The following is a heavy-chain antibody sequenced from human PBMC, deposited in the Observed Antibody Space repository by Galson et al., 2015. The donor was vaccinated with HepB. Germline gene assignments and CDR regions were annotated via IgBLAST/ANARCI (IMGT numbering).Heavy chain of an antibody. CDR3: ARDWSHGSGSYYNSHYGMDV. CDR1: GYTFTSYY. V-gene: IGHV1-46*01. D-gene: IGHD3-10*01. CDR2: INPSGGST. J-gene: IGHJ6*02. Sequence: SVKVSCKASGYTFTSYYMHWVRQAPGQGLEWMGIINPSGGSTSYAQKFQGRVTMTRDTSTSTVYMELSSLRSEDTAVYYCARDWSHGSGSYYNSHYGMDVWGQGTTVTVSS.